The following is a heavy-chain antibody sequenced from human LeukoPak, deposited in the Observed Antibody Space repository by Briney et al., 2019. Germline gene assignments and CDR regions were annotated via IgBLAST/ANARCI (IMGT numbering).Heavy chain of an antibody. CDR3: ARPYYYDSRIDP. D-gene: IGHD3-22*01. CDR2: MYYSGST. Sequence: WIRQPPGKGLEWIAYMYYSGSTYYNPSLKSRVTMSADTSKNQLSLKLSSVTAADTAVYYCARPYYYDSRIDPWGQGILVTVSS. J-gene: IGHJ5*02. V-gene: IGHV4-30-4*01.